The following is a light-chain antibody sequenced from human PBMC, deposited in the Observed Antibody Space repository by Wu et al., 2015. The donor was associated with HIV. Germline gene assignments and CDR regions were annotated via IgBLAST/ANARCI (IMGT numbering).Light chain of an antibody. J-gene: IGKJ2*03. CDR2: KTS. V-gene: IGKV1-5*03. CDR1: QNVSRW. Sequence: DIQMTQSPSTLSASVADRVTISCRASQNVSRWLAWYQQKPGKAPYLLIYKTSSLDSGVPSRFSGSGSGTEFTLTISSLQPDDFAIYYCQQHSSVPFSFGQGTRLDIK. CDR3: QQHSSVPFS.